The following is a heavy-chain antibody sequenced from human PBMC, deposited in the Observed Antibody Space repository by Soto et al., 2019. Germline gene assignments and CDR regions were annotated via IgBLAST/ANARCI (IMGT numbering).Heavy chain of an antibody. Sequence: ETLSLTCTVSVDSISIYYWSWIRQPPGKGLYWIGYIHYTGNTDSSPSLKRRVTISVETTKNQFALNLASVDAAVTALYYCARGGAAGVWFDPWGQGTLVTVSS. V-gene: IGHV4-59*01. CDR1: VDSISIYY. CDR3: ARGGAAGVWFDP. D-gene: IGHD6-13*01. J-gene: IGHJ5*02. CDR2: IHYTGNT.